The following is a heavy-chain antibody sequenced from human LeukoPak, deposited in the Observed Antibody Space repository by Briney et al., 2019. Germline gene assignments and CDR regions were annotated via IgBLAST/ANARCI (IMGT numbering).Heavy chain of an antibody. J-gene: IGHJ3*02. CDR3: ATGGYCSGGGCYSGDAFDI. Sequence: GASVKVSCKVSGYTLTELSMHWVRQAPGKGLEWMGGFDPEDGETIYAQKFQGRVTKTEDTSTDTAYMELSSLRSEDTAVYYCATGGYCSGGGCYSGDAFDIWGQGTMVTVSS. CDR2: FDPEDGET. D-gene: IGHD2-15*01. CDR1: GYTLTELS. V-gene: IGHV1-24*01.